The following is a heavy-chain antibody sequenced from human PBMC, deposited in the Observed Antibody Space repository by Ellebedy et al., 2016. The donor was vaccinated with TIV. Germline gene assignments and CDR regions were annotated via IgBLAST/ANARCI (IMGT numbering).Heavy chain of an antibody. CDR1: GFTFYSHD. D-gene: IGHD2-15*01. CDR2: ISGGGDST. CDR3: AKFLGFCSGATCVLDH. Sequence: GESLKISCATSGFTFYSHDVNWVRQAPGKGLEWVSGISGGGDSTYYADSVKGRFTVSSDKSKNMLYMQMNSLRVEDTAVYYCAKFLGFCSGATCVLDHWGQGTLVTVSS. V-gene: IGHV3-23*01. J-gene: IGHJ4*02.